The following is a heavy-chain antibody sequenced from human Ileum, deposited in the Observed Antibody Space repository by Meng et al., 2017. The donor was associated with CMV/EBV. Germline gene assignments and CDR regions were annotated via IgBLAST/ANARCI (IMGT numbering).Heavy chain of an antibody. CDR2: IYHTGNT. V-gene: IGHV4-30-4*01. Sequence: VAMTSGEYYWSWNRQSPGKGLEWIGYIYHTGNTHYDPSLKSRVTISVDTSKNQYSLKLTSVTAADSAVYYCAGGLIAFGGRVLDSWGQGSLVTVSS. CDR3: AGGLIAFGGRVLDS. J-gene: IGHJ4*02. D-gene: IGHD3-16*01. CDR1: VAMTSGEYY.